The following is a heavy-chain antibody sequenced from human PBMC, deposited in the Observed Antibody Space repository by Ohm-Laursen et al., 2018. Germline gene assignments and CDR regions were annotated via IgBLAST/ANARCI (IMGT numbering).Heavy chain of an antibody. D-gene: IGHD3-3*01. CDR3: ARVVPTTYYDFWSGSIDAFDI. CDR1: GYTFTTHY. J-gene: IGHJ3*02. V-gene: IGHV1-46*01. Sequence: ASVKVSCKASGYTFTTHYIHWVRQAPGQGLEWMGIINPSGGSTKYAQKFQGRVTMTRDTSTSTVYMELSSLRSEDTAVYYCARVVPTTYYDFWSGSIDAFDIWGQGTMVTVSS. CDR2: INPSGGST.